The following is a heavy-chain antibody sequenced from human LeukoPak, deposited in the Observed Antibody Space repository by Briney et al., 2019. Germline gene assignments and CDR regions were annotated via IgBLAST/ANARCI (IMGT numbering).Heavy chain of an antibody. V-gene: IGHV4-34*01. CDR1: GFTFSSYS. Sequence: PGGSLRLSCAASGFTFSSYSMNWVRQAPVKGLEWIGEINHSGSTNYNPSLKSRVTISVDTSKNQFSLKLSSVTAADTAVYYCARGRYYYDSSGYFGRVFDYWGQGTLVTVSS. J-gene: IGHJ4*02. D-gene: IGHD3-22*01. CDR3: ARGRYYYDSSGYFGRVFDY. CDR2: INHSGST.